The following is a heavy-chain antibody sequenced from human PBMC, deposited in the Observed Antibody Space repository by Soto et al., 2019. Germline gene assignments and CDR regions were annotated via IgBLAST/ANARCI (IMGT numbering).Heavy chain of an antibody. J-gene: IGHJ4*02. CDR3: ARGGYYYDSSAYYRPFDY. CDR1: GYTFTSYD. D-gene: IGHD3-22*01. V-gene: IGHV1-8*01. CDR2: MNPNSGNT. Sequence: QVQLVQSGAEVKKPGASVKVSCMASGYTFTSYDINWVRQATGQGLEWMGWMNPNSGNTGYAQKFQGRVTMTRSTSISTAYMELSSLRSEDTAVYYCARGGYYYDSSAYYRPFDYWGQGTLVTVSS.